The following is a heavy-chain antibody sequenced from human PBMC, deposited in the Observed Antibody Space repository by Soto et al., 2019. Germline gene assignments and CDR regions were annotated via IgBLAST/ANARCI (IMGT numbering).Heavy chain of an antibody. CDR3: ARGGNGDNVGYWYFDL. CDR2: INPGGVST. Sequence: QVQLVQSGAEVKKPGASVEVSCKASGYTFTTYYIHWVRHAPGQGLEWMGVINPGGVSTKYAQKFQDRVTMTSDTSTSTVYMDLSSPRSEYTAVYFCARGGNGDNVGYWYFDLWGRGTLVTVSP. CDR1: GYTFTTYY. D-gene: IGHD4-17*01. V-gene: IGHV1-46*01. J-gene: IGHJ2*01.